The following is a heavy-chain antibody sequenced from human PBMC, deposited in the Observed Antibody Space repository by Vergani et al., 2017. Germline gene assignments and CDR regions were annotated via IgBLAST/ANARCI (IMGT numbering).Heavy chain of an antibody. D-gene: IGHD3-9*01. CDR3: ARGHYGILTCYRY. J-gene: IGHJ4*02. V-gene: IGHV1-46*03. Sequence: QVQVVQSGAEVKKSGASAKVSCKTSGFTFSNYYMHWVRQAPGQGLEWMGIINPSGGHTNYAQKFQGRVTMTRDTSTRTVYMELSSLRSEDTAIYYCARGHYGILTCYRYWGQGTLVTVSA. CDR1: GFTFSNYY. CDR2: INPSGGHT.